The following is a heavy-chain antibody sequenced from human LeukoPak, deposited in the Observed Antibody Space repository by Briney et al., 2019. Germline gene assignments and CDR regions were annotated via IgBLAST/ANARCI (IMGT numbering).Heavy chain of an antibody. V-gene: IGHV4-39*01. D-gene: IGHD1-26*01. CDR3: ARHEYSGSYYGLSWFDP. CDR1: GGSISSSGYY. CDR2: IYYSGST. J-gene: IGHJ5*02. Sequence: SETLSLTCTVSGGSISSSGYYWGWIRQPPGKGLEWIASIYYSGSTYYTPSLKSRVTISVDTSKNQLSLKLSSLTAADTAVYYCARHEYSGSYYGLSWFDPWGQGTLVTVSS.